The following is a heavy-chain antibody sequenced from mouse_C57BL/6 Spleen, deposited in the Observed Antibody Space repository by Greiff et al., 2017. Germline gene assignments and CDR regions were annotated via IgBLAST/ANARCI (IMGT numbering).Heavy chain of an antibody. J-gene: IGHJ4*01. CDR1: GYAFSSSC. CDR3: AREEYCYGISYGDMDY. Sequence: VQLQQSGPELVKPGASVKISCTASGYAFSSSCMNWVKQRPGKGLEWIGRIYPGDGDTNYNGKFKGKATLTADNASSTAYMQLSSLTSEYSAVYFCAREEYCYGISYGDMDYWGQGTSVTVSS. D-gene: IGHD1-1*01. CDR2: IYPGDGDT. V-gene: IGHV1-82*01.